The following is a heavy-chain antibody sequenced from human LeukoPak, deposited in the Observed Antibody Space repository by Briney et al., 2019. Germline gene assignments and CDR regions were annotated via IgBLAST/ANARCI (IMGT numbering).Heavy chain of an antibody. Sequence: GGSLRLSCAASGFTVSSNYMSWVRQAPGKGLEWVSVIYSGGSTYYADSVKGRFTISRDNSKNTLYLQMNSLRAEDTAVYYCARASVDSSGHYYFDYWGQGTLVTVPS. J-gene: IGHJ4*02. CDR1: GFTVSSNY. CDR3: ARASVDSSGHYYFDY. CDR2: IYSGGST. V-gene: IGHV3-53*01. D-gene: IGHD3-22*01.